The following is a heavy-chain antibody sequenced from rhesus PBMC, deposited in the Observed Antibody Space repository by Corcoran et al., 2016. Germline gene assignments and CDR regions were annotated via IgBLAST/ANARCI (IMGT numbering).Heavy chain of an antibody. CDR2: INSGGGST. J-gene: IGHJ4*01. D-gene: IGHD6-13*01. CDR1: GCTFSSYG. CDR3: AKARYYSSWSLVY. V-gene: IGHV3S5*01. Sequence: EVQLVETGGGLVQPGGSLKLSCAASGCTFSSYGMSWVRQAQGKGLEWFSAINSGGGSTYYADPVNGRFTISRDNSKNTLSLQMNSRRAEDTAVYYCAKARYYSSWSLVYWGQGVLVTVSS.